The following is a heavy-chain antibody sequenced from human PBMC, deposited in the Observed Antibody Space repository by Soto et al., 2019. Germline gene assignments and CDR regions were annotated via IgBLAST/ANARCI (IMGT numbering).Heavy chain of an antibody. CDR3: ARVAY. V-gene: IGHV3-21*01. J-gene: IGHJ4*02. CDR1: GFTFSSYA. CDR2: ISSGSSDT. Sequence: PGGSLRLSCGASGFTFSSYAMSWVRQVPGKGLEWVASISSGSSDTWYADSVKGRFIISRDNAQNSLFLQMNTLRPEDTAMYYCARVAYWGPGTQVTVSS.